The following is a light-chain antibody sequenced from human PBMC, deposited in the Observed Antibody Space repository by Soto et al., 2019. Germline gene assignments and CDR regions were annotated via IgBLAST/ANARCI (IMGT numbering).Light chain of an antibody. CDR3: QQSYSIPLT. J-gene: IGKJ5*01. CDR1: QSISTY. V-gene: IGKV1-39*01. Sequence: DIQMTQSPSSLSASVGDRVTITCRASQSISTYLNWYQQKPGKAPKLRIYVASSLQSRVPSRFSGSGSGTDFTLTIGGLKPEDFGTYYCQQSYSIPLTFRQGTRLDMK. CDR2: VAS.